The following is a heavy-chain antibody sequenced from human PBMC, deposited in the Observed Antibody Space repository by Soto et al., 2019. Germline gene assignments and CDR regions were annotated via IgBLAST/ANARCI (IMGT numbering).Heavy chain of an antibody. CDR3: ARKGNYDFLTGYWGPEAAQATYYYYGMDV. J-gene: IGHJ6*02. D-gene: IGHD3-9*01. Sequence: ASVKVSCKASGGTFSSYAISWVRQAPGQGLEWMGGIIPIFGTANYAQKFQGRVTITADESTSTTYKELSSLRSEDTAVYYWARKGNYDFLTGYWGPEAAQATYYYYGMDVWGQGTTVTVSS. V-gene: IGHV1-69*13. CDR1: GGTFSSYA. CDR2: IIPIFGTA.